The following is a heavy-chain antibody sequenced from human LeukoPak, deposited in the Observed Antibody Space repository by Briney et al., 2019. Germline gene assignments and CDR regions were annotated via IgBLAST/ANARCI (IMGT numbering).Heavy chain of an antibody. CDR1: GFTFSDYY. Sequence: GGSLRLSCAASGFTFSDYYMSWIRQAPGKGLEWVSYISSSGSTIYCADSVKGRFTISRDNAKNSLYLQMNSLRAEDTAVYCCARSNYYDSSGYYYPYYYGMDVWGQGTTVTVSS. J-gene: IGHJ6*02. CDR3: ARSNYYDSSGYYYPYYYGMDV. CDR2: ISSSGSTI. V-gene: IGHV3-11*01. D-gene: IGHD3-22*01.